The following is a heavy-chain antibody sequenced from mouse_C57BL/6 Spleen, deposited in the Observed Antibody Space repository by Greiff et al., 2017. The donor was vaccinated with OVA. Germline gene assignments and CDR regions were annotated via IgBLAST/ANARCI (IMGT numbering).Heavy chain of an antibody. V-gene: IGHV14-2*01. CDR1: GFNIKDYY. CDR3: ARAAQATGYAVGC. D-gene: IGHD3-2*02. CDR2: IDPEDGDT. Sequence: EVKLMESGAELVKPGASVKLSCTASGFNIKDYYMHWVKQRTEQGLEWIGRIDPEDGDTKYAPKFQGKATITADTSSNTAYLQLSSLTSEDTAVDYCARAAQATGYAVGCWGQGASVTVSS. J-gene: IGHJ4*01.